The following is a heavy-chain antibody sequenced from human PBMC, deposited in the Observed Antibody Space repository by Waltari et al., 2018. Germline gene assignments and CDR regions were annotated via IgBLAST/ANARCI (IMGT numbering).Heavy chain of an antibody. V-gene: IGHV4-38-2*02. CDR3: ARDTPAPRITGATSVDY. D-gene: IGHD1-20*01. CDR1: GYSISSGYY. CDR2: IYHSGIT. Sequence: QVQLQESGPGLVKPSETLSLTCSVSGYSISSGYYWRWIRQPPGKGLEWIGSIYHSGITFYNPSLKSRVTISVDTSKNQFSLKLSSVTAADTAVYYCARDTPAPRITGATSVDYWGQGTLVTVSS. J-gene: IGHJ4*02.